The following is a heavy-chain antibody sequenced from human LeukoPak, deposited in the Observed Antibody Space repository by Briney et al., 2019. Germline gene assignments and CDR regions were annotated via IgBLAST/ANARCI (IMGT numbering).Heavy chain of an antibody. D-gene: IGHD2-2*03. CDR2: INPSSGST. Sequence: GASVNVSCKSSGYTFTGYHMHGVRQSPGQGRGWRGRINPSSGSTTNAQKFQGSVIMTRDTYISTAYMELRRLRSDDTAVYYCARDTELDLFDYWGQGTLVTVSS. J-gene: IGHJ4*02. CDR1: GYTFTGYH. V-gene: IGHV1-2*06. CDR3: ARDTELDLFDY.